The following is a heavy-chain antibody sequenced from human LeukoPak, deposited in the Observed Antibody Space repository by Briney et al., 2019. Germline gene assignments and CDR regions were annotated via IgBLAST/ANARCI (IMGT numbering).Heavy chain of an antibody. J-gene: IGHJ4*02. V-gene: IGHV1-18*01. CDR2: ISTYNGHT. Sequence: ASVKVSCKASGYTFTSYGISWVRQAPGQGLEWMGWISTYNGHTNYARKVQGRVTVTTDTSTSTAYMELRSLRSDDTAVYYCARGGGRYCSGGSCYSSNGWYGGLNYWGQGTLVTVSS. CDR1: GYTFTSYG. CDR3: ARGGGRYCSGGSCYSSNGWYGGLNY. D-gene: IGHD2-15*01.